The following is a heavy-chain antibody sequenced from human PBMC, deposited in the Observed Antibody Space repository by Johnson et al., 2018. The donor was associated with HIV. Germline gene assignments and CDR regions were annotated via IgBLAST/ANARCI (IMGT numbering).Heavy chain of an antibody. V-gene: IGHV3-48*04. CDR1: GFTISSYG. D-gene: IGHD3-16*01. J-gene: IGHJ3*01. CDR2: ISWNSGTI. Sequence: VQLVESGGGVVRPGGSLRLSCAASGFTISSYGMHWVRQAPGKGLEWVSGISWNSGTIDYADSVKGRFTISRDNAKNTLYLQMSGLRVEDTAVYYCARVGASRFDAFHVWGQGTMVTVSS. CDR3: ARVGASRFDAFHV.